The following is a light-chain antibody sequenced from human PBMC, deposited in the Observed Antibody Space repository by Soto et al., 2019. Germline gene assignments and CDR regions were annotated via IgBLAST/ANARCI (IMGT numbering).Light chain of an antibody. CDR3: QSYDSSLSGPNWV. CDR1: RSNIGAGYD. Sequence: QSVLTQPPSVSGAPGQRVTISCAGSRSNIGAGYDVHWYQQLPGTAPKLLIYGNINRPSGVPDRFSGSKSGTSASLAITGLQAEDEADYYCQSYDSSLSGPNWVFGGGTKLTVL. J-gene: IGLJ3*02. CDR2: GNI. V-gene: IGLV1-40*01.